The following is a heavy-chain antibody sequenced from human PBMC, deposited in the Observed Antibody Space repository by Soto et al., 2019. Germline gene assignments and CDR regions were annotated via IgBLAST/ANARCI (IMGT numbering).Heavy chain of an antibody. CDR3: ARVATIDYYYYMDV. CDR1: GFTFSSYS. CDR2: ISSSSSYI. Sequence: GGSLRLSCAASGFTFSSYSMNWVRQAPGKGLEWVSSISSSSSYIYYADSVKGRFTISRDNAKNSLYLQMNSLRAEDTAVYYCARVATIDYYYYMDVWGKGTTVTVSS. J-gene: IGHJ6*03. V-gene: IGHV3-21*01. D-gene: IGHD5-12*01.